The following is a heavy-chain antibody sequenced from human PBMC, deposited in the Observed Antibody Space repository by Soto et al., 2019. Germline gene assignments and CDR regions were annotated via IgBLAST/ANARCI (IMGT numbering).Heavy chain of an antibody. D-gene: IGHD1-26*01. CDR2: ISAYNGNT. Sequence: QIHLVQSGAEVKKPGASVKVSCKTSGYTFSNYGISWVRQAPGQGLEWMGWISAYNGNTNYAQKFQDRVTMTTDTSTDTAYMELRSLRSDDTAVYYCTTYTGNYSVLDYWGQGTLVTVPS. CDR3: TTYTGNYSVLDY. CDR1: GYTFSNYG. V-gene: IGHV1-18*04. J-gene: IGHJ4*02.